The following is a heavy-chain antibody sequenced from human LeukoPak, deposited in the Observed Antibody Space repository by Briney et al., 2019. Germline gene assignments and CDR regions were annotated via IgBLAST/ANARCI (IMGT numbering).Heavy chain of an antibody. CDR1: AFSLNAYN. CDR3: VRDRGTYRPIDY. D-gene: IGHD1-26*01. CDR2: ISYTGTYI. J-gene: IGHJ4*02. V-gene: IGHV3-21*04. Sequence: GGSLRLSCAASAFSLNAYNMNWVRQAPGKGLEWVSSISYTGTYICYADSVKGRFTISRDNAQNSLYLQMNSLRAEDTAIYYCVRDRGTYRPIDYWGQGTLVTVSS.